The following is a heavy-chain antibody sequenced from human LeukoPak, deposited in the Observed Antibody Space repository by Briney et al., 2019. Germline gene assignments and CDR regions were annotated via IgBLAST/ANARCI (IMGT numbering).Heavy chain of an antibody. CDR1: GFTFSDYS. D-gene: IGHD3-16*01. J-gene: IGHJ4*02. Sequence: GGSLRLSCAASGFTFSDYSMNWVRQAPGKGLEWISYIGIDSGNTNYADSVKGRFTISGDKAKNSLYLQMNSLRVEDTGVYFCAKDQGRGGFGLDCWGQGTLVTVSS. V-gene: IGHV3-48*01. CDR2: IGIDSGNT. CDR3: AKDQGRGGFGLDC.